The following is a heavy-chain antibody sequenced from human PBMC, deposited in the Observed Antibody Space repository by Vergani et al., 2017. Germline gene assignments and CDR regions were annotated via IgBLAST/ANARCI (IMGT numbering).Heavy chain of an antibody. CDR1: GFPFSSYA. V-gene: IGHV3-23*01. J-gene: IGHJ4*02. Sequence: HLLESGGGLVQPGGSLRLSCAASGFPFSSYALTWVRQAPGKGLEWVSTISRSGFNTYYADSVKGRFTVSRDNSKNTLFLQMNSLIAGDTAVYYCAKDVLGDSSDLDSWGPGTLVTVSS. D-gene: IGHD3-22*01. CDR2: ISRSGFNT. CDR3: AKDVLGDSSDLDS.